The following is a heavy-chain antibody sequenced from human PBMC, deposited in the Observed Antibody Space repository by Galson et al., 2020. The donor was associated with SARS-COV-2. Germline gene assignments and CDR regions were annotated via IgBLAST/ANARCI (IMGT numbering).Heavy chain of an antibody. V-gene: IGHV4-39*07. CDR2: IYYSGTT. J-gene: IGHJ5*02. D-gene: IGHD3-22*01. Sequence: GSLSLTCTVSGASISSSSYYWGWIRQPPGKGLEWIGNIYYSGTTYYNPSLKSRITITVDTSKNQFSLMLSSVTAADTAVYYCARDRGYYYVERGWFDPGGQGTLVTVSS. CDR1: GASISSSSYY. CDR3: ARDRGYYYVERGWFDP.